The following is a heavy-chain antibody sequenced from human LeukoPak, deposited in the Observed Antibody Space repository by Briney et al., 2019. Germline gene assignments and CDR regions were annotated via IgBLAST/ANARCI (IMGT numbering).Heavy chain of an antibody. CDR3: ARGWEGGITIFGVVPHNWFDP. CDR2: INSDGSST. CDR1: GFTFSSYW. D-gene: IGHD3-3*01. Sequence: PGGSLRLSCAASGFTFSSYWMHWVRQAPGKGLVWVSRINSDGSSTSYADSVKGRFTISRDNAKNTLYLQMNSLRAEDTAVYYCARGWEGGITIFGVVPHNWFDPWGQGTLVTVSS. J-gene: IGHJ5*02. V-gene: IGHV3-74*01.